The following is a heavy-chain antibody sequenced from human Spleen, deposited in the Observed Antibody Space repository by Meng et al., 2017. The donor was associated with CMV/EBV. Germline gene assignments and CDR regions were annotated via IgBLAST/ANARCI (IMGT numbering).Heavy chain of an antibody. Sequence: GGSLRLSCKASGYSFTNSWIGWVRQMPGKGLQWMGIIYPGDADTRYSPSFEGQVTISADKSISTAYLQWSSLKASDTAMYYCARLGEGGGGYQLLFGGMDVWGQGTTVTVSS. CDR2: IYPGDADT. CDR3: ARLGEGGGGYQLLFGGMDV. J-gene: IGHJ6*02. V-gene: IGHV5-51*01. CDR1: GYSFTNSW. D-gene: IGHD2-2*01.